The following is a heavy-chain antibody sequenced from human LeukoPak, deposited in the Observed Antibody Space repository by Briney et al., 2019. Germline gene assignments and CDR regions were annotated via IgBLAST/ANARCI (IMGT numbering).Heavy chain of an antibody. CDR1: GFTFSSYS. CDR2: ISSSSSYI. Sequence: GGSLRLSCAASGFTFSSYSMNWVRQAPGKGLEWVSSISSSSSYIYYADSVKGRFTISRDNAKNSLYPQMNSLRAEDTAVYYCARDPPGYGSGSTDAFDIWGQGTMVTVSS. CDR3: ARDPPGYGSGSTDAFDI. D-gene: IGHD3-10*01. V-gene: IGHV3-21*01. J-gene: IGHJ3*02.